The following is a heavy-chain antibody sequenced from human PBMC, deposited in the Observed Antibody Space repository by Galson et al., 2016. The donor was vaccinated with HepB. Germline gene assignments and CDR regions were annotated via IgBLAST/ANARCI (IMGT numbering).Heavy chain of an antibody. CDR3: ATGIVVAGKYYYYYMDV. CDR1: GGSISSDYY. Sequence: SETLSLTCIVSGGSISSDYYWGWIRQPPGRGLEWIGSFYSIDNTYYNPSLTSRATISVDTSKNQISLRLNSVTAADTGVDYCATGIVVAGKYYYYYMDVWGRGTTVTVSS. J-gene: IGHJ6*03. D-gene: IGHD6-19*01. V-gene: IGHV4-39*01. CDR2: FYSIDNT.